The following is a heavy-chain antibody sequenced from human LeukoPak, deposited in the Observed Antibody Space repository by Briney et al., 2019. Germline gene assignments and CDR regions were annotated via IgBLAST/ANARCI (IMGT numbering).Heavy chain of an antibody. CDR1: GGSFSSPDSY. CDR2: VYYIGTT. V-gene: IGHV4-61*08. D-gene: IGHD6-6*01. Sequence: SETLSLTCLVSGGSFSSPDSYWSWIRQPPGKGLEWIGNVYYIGTTSYNSSLKSRVTISVDTSKNQFSLEVTSVTAADTAVYYCAKNTSSSPWYDPWGQGTLVTVSS. CDR3: AKNTSSSPWYDP. J-gene: IGHJ5*02.